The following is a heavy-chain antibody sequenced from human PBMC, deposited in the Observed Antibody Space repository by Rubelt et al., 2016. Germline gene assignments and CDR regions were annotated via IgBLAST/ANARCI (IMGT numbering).Heavy chain of an antibody. CDR3: AGDRTWLVPGLDAFDI. CDR1: GYTFTSYG. Sequence: QVQLVQSGAEVKKPGASVKVSCKASGYTFTSYGISWVRQAPGQGLEWMGWISAYNGNTNYAQKLQGRVTMTTDTSTGTAYMELRSLRSDDTAVYYCAGDRTWLVPGLDAFDIWGQGTMVTVSS. D-gene: IGHD6-19*01. V-gene: IGHV1-18*01. J-gene: IGHJ3*02. CDR2: ISAYNGNT.